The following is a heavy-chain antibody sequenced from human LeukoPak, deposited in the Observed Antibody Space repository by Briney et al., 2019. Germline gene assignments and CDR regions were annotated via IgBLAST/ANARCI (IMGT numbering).Heavy chain of an antibody. Sequence: PSETLSLTCTVSGGSISSYYWSWIRQPPGKGLEWIGYIYTSGSTNYNPSPKSRVTISVDTSKNQFSLKLSSVTAADTAVYYCARLVDFWSGCDVWGKGTTVTVSS. D-gene: IGHD3-3*01. V-gene: IGHV4-4*09. J-gene: IGHJ6*04. CDR3: ARLVDFWSGCDV. CDR2: IYTSGST. CDR1: GGSISSYY.